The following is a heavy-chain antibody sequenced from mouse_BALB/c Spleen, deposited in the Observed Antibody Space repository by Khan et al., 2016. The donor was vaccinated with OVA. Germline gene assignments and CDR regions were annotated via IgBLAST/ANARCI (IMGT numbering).Heavy chain of an antibody. CDR2: IAPGSGST. Sequence: DLVKPGASVKLSCKASGYTFTSYWINWIKQRTGQGLEWIGRIAPGSGSTSYNEMFKNKAILTVDTFSSTAYIQFSSPSSEDSAVFFCARSNYYGSGLYAIDYWGQGTSVTVSS. V-gene: IGHV1S41*01. CDR1: GYTFTSYW. CDR3: ARSNYYGSGLYAIDY. J-gene: IGHJ4*01. D-gene: IGHD1-1*01.